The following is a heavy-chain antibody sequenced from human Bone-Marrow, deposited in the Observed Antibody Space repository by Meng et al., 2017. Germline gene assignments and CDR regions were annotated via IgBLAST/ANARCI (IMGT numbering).Heavy chain of an antibody. CDR2: ISSSSSYI. Sequence: GESLKISCAASGFTFSSYSMNWVRQAPGKGLEWVSSISSSSSYIYYADSVKGRFTISRDNAKNSLYLQMNSLRAEDTAVYYCARGWQQLSHFDYWGQGTLVTVSS. D-gene: IGHD6-13*01. J-gene: IGHJ4*02. CDR1: GFTFSSYS. V-gene: IGHV3-21*01. CDR3: ARGWQQLSHFDY.